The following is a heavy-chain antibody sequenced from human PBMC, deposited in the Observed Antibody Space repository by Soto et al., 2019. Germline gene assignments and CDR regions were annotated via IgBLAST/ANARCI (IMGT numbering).Heavy chain of an antibody. J-gene: IGHJ5*02. CDR3: AREYCSSTSCLNWFDP. V-gene: IGHV3-48*01. D-gene: IGHD2-2*01. Sequence: EVQLVESGGGLVQPRGSLRLSCAASGFTFSSYSMNWVRQAPGKGLEWVSYISSSSSTIYYADSVKGRFTISRDNAKNSLYLQMNSLRAEDTAVYYCAREYCSSTSCLNWFDPWGQGTLVTVSS. CDR2: ISSSSSTI. CDR1: GFTFSSYS.